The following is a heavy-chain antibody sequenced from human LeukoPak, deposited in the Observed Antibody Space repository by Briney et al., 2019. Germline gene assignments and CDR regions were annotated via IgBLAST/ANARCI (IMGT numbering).Heavy chain of an antibody. D-gene: IGHD2-8*01. Sequence: ASVKVSCKASGYTFMNFYIHWVRQAPGQGPEWMGVINPSGGSTDYSQKFQGRVTMTRDTTTSTVYMELSSLRSEDTAVYYCAGPLAPVMLNALDIWGQGTMVTVSS. CDR3: AGPLAPVMLNALDI. J-gene: IGHJ3*02. V-gene: IGHV1-46*01. CDR2: INPSGGST. CDR1: GYTFMNFY.